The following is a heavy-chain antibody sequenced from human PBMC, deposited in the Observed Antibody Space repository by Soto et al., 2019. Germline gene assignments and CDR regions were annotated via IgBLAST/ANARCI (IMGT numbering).Heavy chain of an antibody. V-gene: IGHV1-3*01. D-gene: IGHD3-22*01. CDR1: GYAFTGFN. CDR2: INAGNGNT. CDR3: ARPKDYDDCLDL. J-gene: IGHJ4*02. Sequence: ASVKVSCKASGYAFTGFNIDWVRQAPGQRLEWMGWINAGNGNTKYSQKFQGRVTFTRDTSANTAYMELSSLISEDTAVYYCARPKDYDDCLDLWGQGTLVTVS.